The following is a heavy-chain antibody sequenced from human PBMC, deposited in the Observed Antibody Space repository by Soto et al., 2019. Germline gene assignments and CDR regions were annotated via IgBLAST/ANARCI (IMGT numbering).Heavy chain of an antibody. V-gene: IGHV3-33*01. CDR3: ASSIAAARTLDY. CDR1: GFTFSSYG. Sequence: QVQLVESGGGVVQPGRSLRLSCAASGFTFSSYGMHWVRQAPGKGLEWVAVIWYDGSNKYYADSVKGRFTISRDNSKNTLYLQMSGLRAEDTAVYYCASSIAAARTLDYWGQGTLVTVSS. J-gene: IGHJ4*02. CDR2: IWYDGSNK. D-gene: IGHD6-13*01.